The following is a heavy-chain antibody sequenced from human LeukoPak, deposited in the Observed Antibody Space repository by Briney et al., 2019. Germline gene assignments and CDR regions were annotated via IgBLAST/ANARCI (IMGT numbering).Heavy chain of an antibody. CDR3: AKDTGGGGPDY. V-gene: IGHV3-43D*04. J-gene: IGHJ4*02. D-gene: IGHD2-15*01. Sequence: PGGSLRLSCAASGFAFADYAMHWVRQAPGKGLEWVSLISWDGGSTFYADSVKGRFTISRDNSKNSLYLQMNSLRTEDTAFYYCAKDTGGGGPDYWGQGTLVTVSS. CDR2: ISWDGGST. CDR1: GFAFADYA.